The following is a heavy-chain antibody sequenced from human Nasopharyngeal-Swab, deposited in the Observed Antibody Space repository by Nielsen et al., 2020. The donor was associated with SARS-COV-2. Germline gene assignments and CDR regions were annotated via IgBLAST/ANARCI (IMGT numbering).Heavy chain of an antibody. J-gene: IGHJ4*02. Sequence: SETLSLTRTVSGDSISSYYWSWIRQPPGKGLEWIGYIYYSGSTNYNPSLKSRVTISVDTSKNQLSLKLTSVTAADTAVYYCARGRGTRSYFDYWGQGTQVTVSS. CDR3: ARGRGTRSYFDY. CDR1: GDSISSYY. CDR2: IYYSGST. D-gene: IGHD3/OR15-3a*01. V-gene: IGHV4-59*01.